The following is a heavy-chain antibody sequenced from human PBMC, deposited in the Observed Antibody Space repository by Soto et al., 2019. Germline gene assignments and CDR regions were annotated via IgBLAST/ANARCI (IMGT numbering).Heavy chain of an antibody. CDR1: GGNFIDYA. D-gene: IGHD4-17*01. J-gene: IGHJ4*02. Sequence: QVQLVQSGAEVKKPGSSVRVSCEASGGNFIDYAFSWVRQAPGQGLEWMGGIIPIIATADYAQKFQGRVTITADESTRTADMEVTSLTSEDTAVYFCARAEGYGGQGDLDYWGQGTLVTVSS. V-gene: IGHV1-69*01. CDR3: ARAEGYGGQGDLDY. CDR2: IIPIIATA.